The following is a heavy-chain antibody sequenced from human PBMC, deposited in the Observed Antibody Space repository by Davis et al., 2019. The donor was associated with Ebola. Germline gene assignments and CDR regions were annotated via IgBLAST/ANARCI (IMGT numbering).Heavy chain of an antibody. Sequence: GESLKISCAASGFTFDDYAMHWVRQAPGKGLEWVSLISWDGDSTYYADSVKGRFIISRDNSKNTLHLQMNSLRVEDTAIYYCAKDTSNVWFDVWGQGTNVTVSS. J-gene: IGHJ3*01. V-gene: IGHV3-43D*03. CDR2: ISWDGDST. CDR1: GFTFDDYA. CDR3: AKDTSNVWFDV. D-gene: IGHD6-19*01.